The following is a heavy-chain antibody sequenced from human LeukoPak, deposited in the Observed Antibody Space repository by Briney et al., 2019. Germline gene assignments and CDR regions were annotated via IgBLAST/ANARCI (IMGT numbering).Heavy chain of an antibody. J-gene: IGHJ4*02. CDR2: IYSGGST. CDR3: VKCSTNSCYSVGDS. Sequence: PGGSLRLSCAASGFTVSSNYMSWVRQAPGKGLEWVSVIYSGGSTYYADSVKGRFTISRHNSKNTLYLQMNSLRVEDTAMYFCVKCSTNSCYSVGDSWGQGALVAVSS. D-gene: IGHD2-8*01. CDR1: GFTVSSNY. V-gene: IGHV3-53*01.